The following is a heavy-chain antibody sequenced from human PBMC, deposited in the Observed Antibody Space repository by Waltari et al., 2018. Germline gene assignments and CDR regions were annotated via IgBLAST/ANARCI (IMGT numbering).Heavy chain of an antibody. J-gene: IGHJ4*02. V-gene: IGHV3-30-3*01. Sequence: QVQLVESGGGVVQPGRSLRLSCAASGFTFSSYAMHWVRQAPGKGLEWVAVISYDGSNKYYADSVKGRFTISRDNSKNTLYLQMNSLRAEDTAVYYCARGWHYDYIWGSYRHNYFDYWGQGTLVTVSS. CDR3: ARGWHYDYIWGSYRHNYFDY. CDR2: ISYDGSNK. D-gene: IGHD3-16*02. CDR1: GFTFSSYA.